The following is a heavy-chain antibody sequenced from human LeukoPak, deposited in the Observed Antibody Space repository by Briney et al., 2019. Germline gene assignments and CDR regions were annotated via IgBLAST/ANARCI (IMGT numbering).Heavy chain of an antibody. J-gene: IGHJ5*01. V-gene: IGHV3-7*01. CDR2: INRDGSQK. Sequence: GGSLRLSCAASGFSLSAYWMTWVRQAPGKGLEWVANINRDGSQKNHVDSAKGRFTISRDNSGNIISLQMNNLTTEDTATYYCAREKFDSWGQGALVTVSP. CDR1: GFSLSAYW. CDR3: AREKFDS.